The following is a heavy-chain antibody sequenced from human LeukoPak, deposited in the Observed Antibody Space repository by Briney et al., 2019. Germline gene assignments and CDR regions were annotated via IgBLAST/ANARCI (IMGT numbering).Heavy chain of an antibody. D-gene: IGHD3-10*01. CDR3: VRENRLYYYGSGSSQDWFDP. J-gene: IGHJ5*02. CDR2: IYYSGST. Sequence: SETLSLTCTVSGGSISSYYWSWIRQPPGKGLEWIGYIYYSGSTNYNPSLKSRVTISVDTSKNQFSLKLSSVTAADTAVYYCVRENRLYYYGSGSSQDWFDPWGQGTLVTVSS. CDR1: GGSISSYY. V-gene: IGHV4-59*01.